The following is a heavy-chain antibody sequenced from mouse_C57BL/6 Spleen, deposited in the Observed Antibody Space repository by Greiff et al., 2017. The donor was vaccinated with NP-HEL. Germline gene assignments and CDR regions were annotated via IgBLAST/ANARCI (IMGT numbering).Heavy chain of an antibody. CDR1: GFTFSSYA. D-gene: IGHD1-1*01. J-gene: IGHJ4*01. CDR3: ARDQGYYGSSYNAMDY. Sequence: EVKLVESGGGLVKPGGSLKLSCAASGFTFSSYAMSWVRQTPEKRLEWVATISDGGSYTYYPDNVKGRFTISRDKAKNNLYLQMSHLKSEDTAMYYCARDQGYYGSSYNAMDYWGQGTSVTVSS. CDR2: ISDGGSYT. V-gene: IGHV5-4*01.